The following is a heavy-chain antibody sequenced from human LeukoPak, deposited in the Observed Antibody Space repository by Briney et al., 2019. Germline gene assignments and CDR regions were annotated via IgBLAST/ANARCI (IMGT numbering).Heavy chain of an antibody. Sequence: PGGSLRLSCAASGFTFSSYAMSWVRQAPGXXLEWVSTSDSGGSTYYADSVKGRFTISRDNSKNTLYLQMNSLRAEDTAVYYCAKDRSGSTHWGQGSLVTVSS. CDR1: GFTFSSYA. D-gene: IGHD1-26*01. J-gene: IGHJ4*02. CDR3: AKDRSGSTH. CDR2: SDSGGST. V-gene: IGHV3-23*01.